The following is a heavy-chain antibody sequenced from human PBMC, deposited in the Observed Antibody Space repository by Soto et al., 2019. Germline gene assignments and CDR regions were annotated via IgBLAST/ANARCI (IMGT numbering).Heavy chain of an antibody. CDR1: GGTFSSYA. Sequence: ASVKVSCKASGGTFSSYAICWVRQAPGQGLEWMGGIIPIFGTANYAQKFQGRVTITADESTSTAYMELSSLRSEDTAVYYCARRATFGXXNWFDPWGQGTLVTVSS. V-gene: IGHV1-69*13. J-gene: IGHJ5*02. CDR3: ARRATFGXXNWFDP. D-gene: IGHD3-16*01. CDR2: IIPIFGTA.